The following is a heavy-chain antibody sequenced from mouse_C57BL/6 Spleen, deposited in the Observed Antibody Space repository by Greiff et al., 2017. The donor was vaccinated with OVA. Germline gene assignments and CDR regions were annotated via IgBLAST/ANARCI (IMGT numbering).Heavy chain of an antibody. CDR2: ISSGGSYT. CDR1: GFTFSSYG. J-gene: IGHJ2*01. Sequence: EVQRVESGGDLVKPGGSLKLSCAASGFTFSSYGMSWVRQTPDKRLEWVATISSGGSYTYYPDSVKGRFTISRDNAKNTLYLQMSSLKSEDTAMYYCARQGTGTGFDYWGQGTTLTVSS. D-gene: IGHD4-1*01. CDR3: ARQGTGTGFDY. V-gene: IGHV5-6*01.